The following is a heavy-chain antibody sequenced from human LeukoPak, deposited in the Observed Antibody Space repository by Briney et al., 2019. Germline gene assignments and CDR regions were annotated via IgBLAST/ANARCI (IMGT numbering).Heavy chain of an antibody. CDR3: AKDSHIHIRYFDWLLWAESEYYFDY. J-gene: IGHJ4*02. CDR1: GFTFSSYG. CDR2: ISYDGSNK. D-gene: IGHD3-9*01. V-gene: IGHV3-30*18. Sequence: PGGSLRLSCEASGFTFSSYGMHWVRQAPGKGLKWGAVISYDGSNKYYADSVKGRFTISRDNSKNTLYLQMNSLRAEDTAVYYCAKDSHIHIRYFDWLLWAESEYYFDYWGQGTLVTVSS.